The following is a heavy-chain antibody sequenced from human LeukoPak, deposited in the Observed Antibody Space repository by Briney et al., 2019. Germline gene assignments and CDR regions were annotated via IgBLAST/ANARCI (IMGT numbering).Heavy chain of an antibody. D-gene: IGHD3-22*01. V-gene: IGHV1-69*05. Sequence: GASVKVSCKASGYTFTNYAISWVRQAPGQGLEWMGRIIPIFGTANYAQKFQGRVTITTDESTSTAYMELSSLRSEDTAVYYCARDTPYYYDSSGPLRYWGQGTLVTVSS. CDR2: IIPIFGTA. J-gene: IGHJ4*02. CDR1: GYTFTNYA. CDR3: ARDTPYYYDSSGPLRY.